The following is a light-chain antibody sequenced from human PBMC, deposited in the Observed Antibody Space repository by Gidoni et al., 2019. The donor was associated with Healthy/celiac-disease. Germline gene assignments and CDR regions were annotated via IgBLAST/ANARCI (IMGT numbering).Light chain of an antibody. CDR1: QSVSSSY. CDR2: GAS. CDR3: QQYGSL. Sequence: EIVLTQSPGTLSLPPGERATLSCRASQSVSSSYLAWYQQKPGQAPRLLIYGASSRATGIPDRFSGSGSGTDFTLTISRLEPEDFAVYYCQQYGSLFGQXTKLEIK. J-gene: IGKJ2*01. V-gene: IGKV3-20*01.